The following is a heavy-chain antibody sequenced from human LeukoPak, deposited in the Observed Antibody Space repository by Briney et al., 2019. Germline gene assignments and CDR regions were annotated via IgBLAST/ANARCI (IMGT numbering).Heavy chain of an antibody. Sequence: GGSLRLSCAASGFTFSTYAMSWVRQAPGKGLEWVSGFGGSGGSIYYADSVKGRFTISRDNSKSTLYLQMNSLRAEDTAVYYCAKPLRFFGPFDYWGQGTLVTVSS. CDR2: FGGSGGSI. CDR3: AKPLRFFGPFDY. J-gene: IGHJ4*02. CDR1: GFTFSTYA. V-gene: IGHV3-23*01. D-gene: IGHD3-3*01.